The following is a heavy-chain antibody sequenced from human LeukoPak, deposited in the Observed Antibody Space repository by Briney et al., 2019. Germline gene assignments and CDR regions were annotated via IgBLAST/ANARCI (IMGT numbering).Heavy chain of an antibody. Sequence: PGGSLRLSCVASGFPFSSYGIHWVRQAPGKGLEWVAVTSYDGRHTYFSDSVKGRFTISRDDSKNTVYLQMNSLRPEDTAVYSCAKDWRYCSSTRCAPSPAAFDVWGPGTMVTVSS. V-gene: IGHV3-30*18. D-gene: IGHD2-2*01. J-gene: IGHJ3*01. CDR1: GFPFSSYG. CDR2: TSYDGRHT. CDR3: AKDWRYCSSTRCAPSPAAFDV.